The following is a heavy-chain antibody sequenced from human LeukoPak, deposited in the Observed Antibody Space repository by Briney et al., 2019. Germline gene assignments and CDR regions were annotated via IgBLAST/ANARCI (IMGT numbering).Heavy chain of an antibody. CDR2: ISAYSGNT. D-gene: IGHD3-10*01. CDR3: ARGPPRNYYGSGSYYRYYFDY. V-gene: IGHV1-18*01. CDR1: GYTFTSYG. Sequence: ASVKVSCKASGYTFTSYGISWVRQAPGQGLEWMGWISAYSGNTNYAQKLQGRVTMTTDTSTSTAYMELRSLRSDDTAVYYCARGPPRNYYGSGSYYRYYFDYWGQGTLVTVSS. J-gene: IGHJ4*02.